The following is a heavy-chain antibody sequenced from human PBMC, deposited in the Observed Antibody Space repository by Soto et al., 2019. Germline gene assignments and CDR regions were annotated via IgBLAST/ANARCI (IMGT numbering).Heavy chain of an antibody. Sequence: HPGGSLRLSCAASGFTFSSYAMSWVRQAPGKGLEWVSAISGSGGSTYYADSVKGRFTISRDNSKNTLYLQMNSLRAEDTAVYYCAKSYDSSGYYFDYWGQGTLVTVSS. CDR2: ISGSGGST. CDR3: AKSYDSSGYYFDY. V-gene: IGHV3-23*01. D-gene: IGHD3-22*01. CDR1: GFTFSSYA. J-gene: IGHJ4*02.